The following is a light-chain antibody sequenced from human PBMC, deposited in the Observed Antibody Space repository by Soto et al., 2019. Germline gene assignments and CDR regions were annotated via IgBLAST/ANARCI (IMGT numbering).Light chain of an antibody. Sequence: EIVLTQSPVTLSLSPWERATLSCRASQSVSSYLAWSQQNPGQAPRLLIYDASTRATGIPARFSGSGSGTDFTLTISSLEPEDFAVYYCQQRSNWQVTFGQGTRLEIK. CDR3: QQRSNWQVT. V-gene: IGKV3-11*01. J-gene: IGKJ5*01. CDR2: DAS. CDR1: QSVSSY.